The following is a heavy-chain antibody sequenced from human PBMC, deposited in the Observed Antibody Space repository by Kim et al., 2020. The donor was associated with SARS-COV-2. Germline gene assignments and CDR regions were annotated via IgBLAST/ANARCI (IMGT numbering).Heavy chain of an antibody. D-gene: IGHD6-19*01. J-gene: IGHJ4*02. CDR1: GFTFSSYG. CDR2: ISYDGSNK. V-gene: IGHV3-33*01. CDR3: ARDRSDSRGWAYYFDY. Sequence: GGSLRLSCAASGFTFSSYGMHWVRQAPGKGLEWVAVISYDGSNKYYADSVKGRFTISRDNSKNTLYLQMNSLRAEDTAVYYCARDRSDSRGWAYYFDYWGQGTLVTASS.